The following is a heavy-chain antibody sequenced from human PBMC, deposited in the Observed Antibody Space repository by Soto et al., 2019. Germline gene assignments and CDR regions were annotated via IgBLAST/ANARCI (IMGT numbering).Heavy chain of an antibody. J-gene: IGHJ5*02. Sequence: QVQLQESGPGLVKPSETLSLTCTVSGGSVSSGDYYWSWIRQPPGKGLEWIGYIYYSGNTNYNPSLKSRVIISVDTSKNLFSPKLTSVTAADTAVYYCARIPVDTSMIYWLDPWGQGTLVTVSS. CDR1: GGSVSSGDYY. D-gene: IGHD5-18*01. V-gene: IGHV4-61*08. CDR2: IYYSGNT. CDR3: ARIPVDTSMIYWLDP.